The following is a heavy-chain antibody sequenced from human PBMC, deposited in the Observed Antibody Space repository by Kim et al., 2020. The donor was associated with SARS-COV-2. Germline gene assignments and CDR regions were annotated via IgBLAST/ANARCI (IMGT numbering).Heavy chain of an antibody. J-gene: IGHJ6*02. CDR1: GFTFSSYG. D-gene: IGHD3-22*01. CDR3: AKDLEYDSSGYFPYYYYYGMDV. V-gene: IGHV3-30*18. Sequence: GGSLRLSCAASGFTFSSYGMHWVRQAPGKGLEWVAVISYDGSNKYYADSVKGRFTISRDNSKNTLYLQMNSLRAEDTAVYYCAKDLEYDSSGYFPYYYYYGMDVWGQGTTVTVSS. CDR2: ISYDGSNK.